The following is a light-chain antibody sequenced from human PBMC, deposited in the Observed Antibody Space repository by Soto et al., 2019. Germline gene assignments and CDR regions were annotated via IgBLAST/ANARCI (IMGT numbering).Light chain of an antibody. V-gene: IGLV1-40*01. CDR2: NDV. J-gene: IGLJ1*01. Sequence: QSVLTQPPSVSGAPGLRVTISCTGSNSNIGAGYDVHWYQQLPETAPKLLIYNDVKRPSGVPDRFSGSKSGTSASLAITGLHAEDEADDYYQSYDNILGGHVFGPGTKLTVL. CDR1: NSNIGAGYD. CDR3: QSYDNILGGHV.